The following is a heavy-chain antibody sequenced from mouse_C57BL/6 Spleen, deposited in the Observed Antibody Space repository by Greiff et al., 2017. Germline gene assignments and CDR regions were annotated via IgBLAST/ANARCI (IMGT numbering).Heavy chain of an antibody. J-gene: IGHJ4*01. V-gene: IGHV1-59*01. CDR2: IDPSDSYT. CDR1: GYTFTSYW. Sequence: QVQLQQPGAELVRPGTSVKLSCKASGYTFTSYWMHWVKQRPGQGLEWIGVIDPSDSYTNYNQTFKGKATLTVDTSSSTAYMQLSSLTSDVSAVYYCARSGYYGSYAMDYWGQGTSVTGSS. CDR3: ARSGYYGSYAMDY. D-gene: IGHD1-1*01.